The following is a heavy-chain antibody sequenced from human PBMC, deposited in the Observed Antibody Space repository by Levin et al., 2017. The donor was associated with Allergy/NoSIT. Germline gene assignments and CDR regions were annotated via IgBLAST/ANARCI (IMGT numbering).Heavy chain of an antibody. CDR3: ARHVFGAVIGFDC. D-gene: IGHD3-3*01. CDR1: GFTFNRHS. V-gene: IGHV3-48*02. J-gene: IGHJ4*02. Sequence: GESLKISCTASGFTFNRHSMNWVRQAPGKGLEWVSYIGNSGTTTHYADSVKGRFTISRDDARSSVYLQMNSLRDEDAAVYYCARHVFGAVIGFDCWGQGTLVTVSS. CDR2: IGNSGTTT.